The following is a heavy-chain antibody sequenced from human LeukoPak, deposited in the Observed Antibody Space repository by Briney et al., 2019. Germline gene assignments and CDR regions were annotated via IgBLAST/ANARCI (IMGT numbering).Heavy chain of an antibody. V-gene: IGHV4-38-2*02. Sequence: PSETLSLTCTVSGYSISSGYYWGWIRQPPGKGLEWIGTIYHSGSTYYNPSLKSRVTISVDTSKNQFSLKLSSVTAADTAVYYCARDRAAAAGSIDYWGQGTLVTVSS. D-gene: IGHD6-13*01. J-gene: IGHJ4*02. CDR2: IYHSGST. CDR1: GYSISSGYY. CDR3: ARDRAAAAGSIDY.